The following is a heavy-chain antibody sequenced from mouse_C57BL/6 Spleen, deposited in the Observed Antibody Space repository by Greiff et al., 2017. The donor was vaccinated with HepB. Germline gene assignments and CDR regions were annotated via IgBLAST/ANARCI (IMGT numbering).Heavy chain of an antibody. CDR3: ARSKYGNYAMDY. CDR2: IDTANGNT. V-gene: IGHV14-3*01. D-gene: IGHD2-10*02. CDR1: GFNIKHTY. Sequence: VQLQQSVAELVRPGASVKLSCTASGFNIKHTYMHWVKQRPEQGQEWIGRIDTANGNTKYAPKFQGKATITADTSSKPAYLQLSSLTSEDTAIYYFARSKYGNYAMDYWGQGTSVTVSS. J-gene: IGHJ4*01.